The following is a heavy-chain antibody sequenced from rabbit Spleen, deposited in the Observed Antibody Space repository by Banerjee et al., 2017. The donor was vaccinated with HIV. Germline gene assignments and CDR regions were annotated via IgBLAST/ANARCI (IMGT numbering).Heavy chain of an antibody. J-gene: IGHJ4*01. CDR3: ARDTHPAGDANNL. CDR2: INAATAKP. D-gene: IGHD2-1*01. V-gene: IGHV1S45*01. Sequence: QEQLVESGGGLVKPEGSLTLTCKASGFSFSDRDVMCWVRQAPGKGLEWIACINAATAKPVYATWAKGRFTISRTSSTTVTLQMTSLTAADTATYFCARDTHPAGDANNLWGPGTLVTVS. CDR1: GFSFSDRDV.